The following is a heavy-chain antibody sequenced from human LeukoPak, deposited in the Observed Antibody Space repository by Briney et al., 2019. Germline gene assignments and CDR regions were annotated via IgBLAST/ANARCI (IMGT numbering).Heavy chain of an antibody. CDR3: ARDHGYAFDY. J-gene: IGHJ4*02. Sequence: GGSLRLSCXASGFTFXXXXXXXVRQAPGKGXEWVSYINXISDEIXXXXSXXGXXXISRDDAKNSLYLQMNSLRDEDTAVYYCARDHGYAFDYWGQGTLVTVSS. D-gene: IGHD5-12*01. CDR1: GFTFXXXX. CDR2: INXISDEI. V-gene: IGHV3-48*02.